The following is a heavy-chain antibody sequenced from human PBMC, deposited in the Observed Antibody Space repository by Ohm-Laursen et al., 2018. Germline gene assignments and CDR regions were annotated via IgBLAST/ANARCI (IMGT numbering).Heavy chain of an antibody. CDR2: IRAHNGNT. J-gene: IGHJ6*02. Sequence: VSSVKVFCKVSGHTFTSYGISWVRQAPGQGLEWLGWIRAHNGNTKNAQKVQGRVSMTTDTSTRTAYMELRSLRSDDTAVYYRARSGGRSSCYLCPDVWGRGTTVTVSS. V-gene: IGHV1-18*01. CDR3: ARSGGRSSCYLCPDV. CDR1: GHTFTSYG. D-gene: IGHD6-13*01.